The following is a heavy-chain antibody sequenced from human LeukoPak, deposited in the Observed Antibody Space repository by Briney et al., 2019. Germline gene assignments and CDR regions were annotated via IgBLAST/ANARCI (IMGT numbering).Heavy chain of an antibody. CDR3: ARNLGSSGWYLPTDY. Sequence: GGSLTLSCPASGFTFSSYSMNWVRQAPGKGLEWVSSISSSSSYIYYADSVKGRFTISRDNAKNSLYLQMNSLRAEDTAVYYCARNLGSSGWYLPTDYWGQGTLVTVSS. D-gene: IGHD6-19*01. V-gene: IGHV3-21*01. CDR1: GFTFSSYS. J-gene: IGHJ4*02. CDR2: ISSSSSYI.